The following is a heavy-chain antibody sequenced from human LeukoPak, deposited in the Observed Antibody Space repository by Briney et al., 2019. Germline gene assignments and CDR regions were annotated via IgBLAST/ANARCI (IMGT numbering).Heavy chain of an antibody. D-gene: IGHD3-10*01. V-gene: IGHV4-34*01. Sequence: PSETLSLTCAVYDGSFSGYYWSWIRQPPGKGLEWIGEINHSGSTNYNPSLKSRVTISVDTSKNQFSLKLSSVTAADTAVYYCARGPYGSGSYYNLHYYYYGMDVWGQGTTVTVSS. CDR1: DGSFSGYY. J-gene: IGHJ6*02. CDR2: INHSGST. CDR3: ARGPYGSGSYYNLHYYYYGMDV.